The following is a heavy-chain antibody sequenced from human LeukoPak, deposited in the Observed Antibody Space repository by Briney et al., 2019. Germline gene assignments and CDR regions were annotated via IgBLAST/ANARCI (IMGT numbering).Heavy chain of an antibody. CDR2: IYTSGST. CDR1: GGSISSGSYY. J-gene: IGHJ5*02. Sequence: SETLSLTCTVAGGSISSGSYYWSWIRQPAGKGLEWIGRIYTSGSTNYNPSLKSRVTMSVDTSKNQFSLKLSSVTAADTAVYYCARGLYYYDSSGFHWFDPWGQGTLVTVSS. D-gene: IGHD3-22*01. V-gene: IGHV4-61*02. CDR3: ARGLYYYDSSGFHWFDP.